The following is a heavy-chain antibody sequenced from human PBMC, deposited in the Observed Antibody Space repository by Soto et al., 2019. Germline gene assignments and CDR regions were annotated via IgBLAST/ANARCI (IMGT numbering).Heavy chain of an antibody. J-gene: IGHJ4*02. D-gene: IGHD1-26*01. CDR2: FDPEDGET. V-gene: IGHV1-24*01. Sequence: ASVKVSCKVSGKTLIQLSIHWARQAPGKGLEWLGGFDPEDGETIYAQKFQGRVTMTEDTSTDTASLELSSLRSEDTAVYYCAQVHGIVGPTYYLAYWGQGTLVTVSS. CDR3: AQVHGIVGPTYYLAY. CDR1: GKTLIQLS.